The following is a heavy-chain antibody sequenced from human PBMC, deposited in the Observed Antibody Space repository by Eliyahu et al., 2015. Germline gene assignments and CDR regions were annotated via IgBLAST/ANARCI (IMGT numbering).Heavy chain of an antibody. Sequence: QVQLVESGGGVVQPGGSLRLSCAASGFTFSSYGMPWVRQAPGKGLEWVASIWVDGNTKYYADSVKGRFTISRDNSKNTLYLQMNSLRSEDTAVYYCAKEPGDHYRYFDLWGRDTLVTVSS. CDR3: AKEPGDHYRYFDL. D-gene: IGHD3-16*02. V-gene: IGHV3-30*02. J-gene: IGHJ2*01. CDR1: GFTFSSYG. CDR2: IWVDGNTK.